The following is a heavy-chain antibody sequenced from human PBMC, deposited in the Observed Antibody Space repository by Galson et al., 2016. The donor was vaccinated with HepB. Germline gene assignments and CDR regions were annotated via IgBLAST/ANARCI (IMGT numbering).Heavy chain of an antibody. J-gene: IGHJ4*02. CDR1: GYIFNSYW. Sequence: QSGAEVKKPGESLTISCKGSGYIFNSYWIGWVRQMPGKGLEWMGIIFPRDFETRYSPSFQGRVPISADMSLSTAYLQWNSLKASDTAIYYCARQGDDYGLAYWGQGALVTVSS. CDR2: IFPRDFET. D-gene: IGHD4-17*01. V-gene: IGHV5-51*01. CDR3: ARQGDDYGLAY.